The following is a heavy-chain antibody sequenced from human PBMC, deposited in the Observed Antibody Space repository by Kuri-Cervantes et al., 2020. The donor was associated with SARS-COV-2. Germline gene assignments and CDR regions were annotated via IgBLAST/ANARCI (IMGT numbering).Heavy chain of an antibody. CDR3: ARERVDISSTSSPHIDY. Sequence: LSLTCAASGFTFDDYGMSWVRQAPGKGLEWVSGINWNGGSTGYADSVKGRFTISRDNAKNSLYLQMNSLRAEDTAVYYCARERVDISSTSSPHIDYWGQGTLVTVSS. CDR1: GFTFDDYG. CDR2: INWNGGST. D-gene: IGHD2-2*01. J-gene: IGHJ4*02. V-gene: IGHV3-20*04.